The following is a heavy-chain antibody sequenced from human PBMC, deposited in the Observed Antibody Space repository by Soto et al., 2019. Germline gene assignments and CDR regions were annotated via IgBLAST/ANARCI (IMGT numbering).Heavy chain of an antibody. Sequence: SETLSLTCTVSGGSISSYYWSWIRQPAGKGLEWIGRMYPSGSTNYNPSLRSRVTMSVDTSKNQFSLKLNSVTAADTAVYYCARYCNNATCYRWFDPWGQGTLVTVSS. CDR3: ARYCNNATCYRWFDP. CDR1: GGSISSYY. CDR2: MYPSGST. J-gene: IGHJ5*02. D-gene: IGHD2-2*01. V-gene: IGHV4-4*07.